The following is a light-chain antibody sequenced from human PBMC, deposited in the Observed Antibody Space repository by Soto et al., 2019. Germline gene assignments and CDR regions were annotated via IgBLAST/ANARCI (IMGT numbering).Light chain of an antibody. Sequence: EIVLTQSPGTLSLSPGERATLSCRASQSVSSSSLAWYQQRPGQAPKLLIYVASSRATGIPDRFSGSGSGTDFTLTISRLEPEDFGVYYCQQYGSSPVTFGQGTKVDIK. J-gene: IGKJ1*01. CDR3: QQYGSSPVT. CDR1: QSVSSSS. CDR2: VAS. V-gene: IGKV3-20*01.